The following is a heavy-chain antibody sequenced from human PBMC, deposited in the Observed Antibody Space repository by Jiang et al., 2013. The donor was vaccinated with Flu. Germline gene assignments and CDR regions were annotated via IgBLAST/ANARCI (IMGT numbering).Heavy chain of an antibody. V-gene: IGHV1-8*02. Sequence: GAEVKKPGASVKVSCKASGYSFTGYYIHWVRQATGQGLEWMGWVNPNSGNTGYAQKFQGRVTMTRNTSISTVYMELSSLRSEDTAVYYCARGVTYRDGFLDWGQGTLVTVSS. CDR1: GYSFTGYY. D-gene: IGHD5-24*01. CDR3: ARGVTYRDGFLD. CDR2: VNPNSGNT. J-gene: IGHJ4*02.